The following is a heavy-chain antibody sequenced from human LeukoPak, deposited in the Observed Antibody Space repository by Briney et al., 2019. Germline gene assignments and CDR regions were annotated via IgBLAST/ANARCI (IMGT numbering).Heavy chain of an antibody. J-gene: IGHJ3*02. D-gene: IGHD3-9*01. V-gene: IGHV4-34*01. CDR1: GGSFSGYY. CDR3: ARRGFFYDILTGYFPDAFDI. Sequence: PSETLSLTCAVYGGSFSGYYWSWIRQPPGKGLEWIGEINHSGSTNYNPSLKSRVTISVDTSKNQFSLRLSSVTAADTAVYYCARRGFFYDILTGYFPDAFDIWGQGTMVTVSS. CDR2: INHSGST.